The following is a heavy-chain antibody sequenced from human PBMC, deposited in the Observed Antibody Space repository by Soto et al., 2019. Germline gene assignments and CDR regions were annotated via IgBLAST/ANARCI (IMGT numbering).Heavy chain of an antibody. CDR2: IYYSGST. D-gene: IGHD3-9*01. Sequence: SETLSLTCSVSGGSISSYYWSWIRQPPGKGLEWIGYIYYSGSTNYNPSLKSRVTISVDTSKNQFSLKLSSVTAADTAVYYCARGDYDILTGYYNSCFDPWGQGTLVTVSS. J-gene: IGHJ5*02. CDR3: ARGDYDILTGYYNSCFDP. CDR1: GGSISSYY. V-gene: IGHV4-59*01.